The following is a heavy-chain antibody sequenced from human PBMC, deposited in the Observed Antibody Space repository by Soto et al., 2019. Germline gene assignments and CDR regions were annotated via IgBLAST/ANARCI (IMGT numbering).Heavy chain of an antibody. CDR2: IYYSGST. V-gene: IGHV4-59*01. CDR1: GGSISSYY. CDR3: ARGSGYADY. D-gene: IGHD5-12*01. Sequence: SETLSLTCTVSGGSISSYYWSWIRQPPGKGLEWIGYIYYSGSTNYNPSLKSRVTISVDTSKNQFSLKLSSVTAADTAVYYFARGSGYADYWGQGTLVTVSS. J-gene: IGHJ4*02.